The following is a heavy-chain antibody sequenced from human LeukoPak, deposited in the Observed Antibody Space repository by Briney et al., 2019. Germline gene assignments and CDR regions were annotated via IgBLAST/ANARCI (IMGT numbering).Heavy chain of an antibody. D-gene: IGHD2-2*01. J-gene: IGHJ6*02. CDR1: GFTFSSYA. CDR3: AKDGPAASYYYYGMDV. Sequence: GGSLRLSCAASGFTFSSYAMSWVRQAPGKGLEWVSDISGSGGSTYYADSVKGRFTISRDNSKNTLYLQMNSLRAEDTAVYYCAKDGPAASYYYYGMDVWGQGTTVTVSS. V-gene: IGHV3-23*01. CDR2: ISGSGGST.